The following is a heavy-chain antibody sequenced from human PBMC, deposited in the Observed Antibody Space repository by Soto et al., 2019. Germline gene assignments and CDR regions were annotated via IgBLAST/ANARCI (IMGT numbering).Heavy chain of an antibody. J-gene: IGHJ6*02. D-gene: IGHD4-4*01. CDR3: AKPPVITASYYYYAMDV. CDR2: ISGSGIST. CDR1: GFTFSTYP. Sequence: GGSLRLSCAASGFTFSTYPMNWVRQAPGKGLEWVSGISGSGISTYYADSVKGRFTISRDNSKNTVFLQMNSLRAEDTAVYYCAKPPVITASYYYYAMDVWGQGTTVTVSS. V-gene: IGHV3-23*01.